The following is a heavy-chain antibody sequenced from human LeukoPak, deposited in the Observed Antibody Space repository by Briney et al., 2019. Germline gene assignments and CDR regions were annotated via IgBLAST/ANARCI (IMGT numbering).Heavy chain of an antibody. J-gene: IGHJ5*02. CDR1: GGSISSSSYY. Sequence: SETLSLTCTVSGGSISSSSYYWGWIRQPPGKGLEWIGSIYYSGSTYYNPSLKSRVTISVDTSKNQFSLKLSSVTAADTAVYYCARHKRRSTDLKTPNWFDPWGQGTLVTVSS. CDR3: ARHKRRSTDLKTPNWFDP. CDR2: IYYSGST. D-gene: IGHD2-2*01. V-gene: IGHV4-39*01.